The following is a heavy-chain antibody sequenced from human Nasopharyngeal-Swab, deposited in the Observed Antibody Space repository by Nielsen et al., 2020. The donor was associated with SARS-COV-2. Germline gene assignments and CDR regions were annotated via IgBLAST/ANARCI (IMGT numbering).Heavy chain of an antibody. CDR2: IYSGGST. CDR1: GFTVSSNY. CDR3: ARGSSSLDY. Sequence: GESLKISCAASGFTVSSNYMSWVRQAPGKGLEWVSVIYSGGSTYYADSVKGRFTISRDNSKNTLYLQMNSLRAEDTAVYYCARGSSSLDYWGQGTLVTVSS. J-gene: IGHJ4*02. D-gene: IGHD6-13*01. V-gene: IGHV3-53*01.